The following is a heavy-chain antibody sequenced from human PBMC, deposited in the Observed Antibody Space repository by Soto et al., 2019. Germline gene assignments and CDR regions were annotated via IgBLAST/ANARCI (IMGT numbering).Heavy chain of an antibody. CDR2: ISDDGSNK. CDR1: GFTFSRYG. Sequence: QVQLVEYGGGVVQPGRSLSLSCAASGFTFSRYGRRWLRQAPGKGLAWVAVISDDGSNKYYADFVKGRFTIYRDNSKNTLYLQMNSLRAEDTAVYYCAKLYGGQKGGWVNWGQGTLVTVSS. J-gene: IGHJ4*02. V-gene: IGHV3-30*18. CDR3: AKLYGGQKGGWVN. D-gene: IGHD4-17*01.